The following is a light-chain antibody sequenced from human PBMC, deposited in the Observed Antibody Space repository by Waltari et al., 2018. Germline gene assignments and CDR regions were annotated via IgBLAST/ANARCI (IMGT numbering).Light chain of an antibody. V-gene: IGKV3-15*01. CDR2: DTS. CDR3: QQYNLWPRT. CDR1: QSVGVT. Sequence: EIVMTQSPATLSVSPGERATLSCRASQSVGVTLAWYQQKPGQAPNLLIYDTSTRATGVPAKFSGSGSGTEFTLTISRLQSEDFAMYYCQQYNLWPRTFGQGTRVEI. J-gene: IGKJ1*01.